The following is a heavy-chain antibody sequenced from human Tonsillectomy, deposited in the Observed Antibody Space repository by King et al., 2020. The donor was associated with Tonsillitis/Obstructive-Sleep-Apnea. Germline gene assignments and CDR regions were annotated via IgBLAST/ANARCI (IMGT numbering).Heavy chain of an antibody. D-gene: IGHD3-22*01. CDR1: GFTFSNYG. Sequence: VQLVESGGGVGQPGRSLRLSCAASGFTFSNYGMNWVRQAPGKGLEWVAFISYDGSNKYYADSVKGRFTISRDNSKNTLYLQMNSLRVEDTAVYYCAKDQYYYDSSGSTDYMDVWGKGTTVTVSS. CDR2: ISYDGSNK. V-gene: IGHV3-30*18. CDR3: AKDQYYYDSSGSTDYMDV. J-gene: IGHJ6*03.